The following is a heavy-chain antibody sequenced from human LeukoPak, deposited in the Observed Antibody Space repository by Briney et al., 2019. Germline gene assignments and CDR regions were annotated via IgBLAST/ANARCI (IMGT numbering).Heavy chain of an antibody. V-gene: IGHV3-23*01. J-gene: IGHJ4*02. CDR2: INAYGGNT. D-gene: IGHD2/OR15-2a*01. CDR1: GFTFNTYA. Sequence: GGSLRLSCAASGFTFNTYAMTWVRQAPGKGLEWVSSINAYGGNTYYVDSVKGRFTISRDNSKNTLYLQMHSLRVEDTAVYYCARILSGFGSHYWGQGTLVTVSS. CDR3: ARILSGFGSHY.